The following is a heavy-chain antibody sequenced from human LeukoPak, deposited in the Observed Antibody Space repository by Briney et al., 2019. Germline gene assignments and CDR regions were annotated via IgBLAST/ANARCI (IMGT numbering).Heavy chain of an antibody. CDR3: AKDRIAVAGTAFDY. CDR2: IWYDGSNK. Sequence: GRSLRLSCAASGFTFSSYGMHWVRQAPGKGLEWVAVIWYDGSNKNYADSVKGRFTISRDNSKNTLYLQMNSLRAEDTAVYYCAKDRIAVAGTAFDYWGQGTLVTVSS. CDR1: GFTFSSYG. V-gene: IGHV3-33*06. D-gene: IGHD6-19*01. J-gene: IGHJ4*02.